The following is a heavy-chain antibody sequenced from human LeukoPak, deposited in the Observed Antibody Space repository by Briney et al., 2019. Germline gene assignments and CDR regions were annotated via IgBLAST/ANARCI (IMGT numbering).Heavy chain of an antibody. Sequence: PGGSLRLSCAASGFTFSSYAMSWVRQAPGKGLEWVSAISGSGGSTYYADSVKGRFTISRDNSKNTLYLQMNSLRAEDTAVYYCAKLGGAPNYDFWSGYYDIADYWGQGTLVTVSP. CDR2: ISGSGGST. CDR1: GFTFSSYA. J-gene: IGHJ4*02. D-gene: IGHD3-3*01. V-gene: IGHV3-23*01. CDR3: AKLGGAPNYDFWSGYYDIADY.